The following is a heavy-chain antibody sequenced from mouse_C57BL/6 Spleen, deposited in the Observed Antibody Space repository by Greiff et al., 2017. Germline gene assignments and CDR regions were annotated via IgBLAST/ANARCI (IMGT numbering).Heavy chain of an antibody. CDR3: AREGGNYYAMDY. CDR1: GYAFTNYL. Sequence: QVQLQQSGAELVRPGTSVKVSCKASGYAFTNYLIEWVKQRPGQGLEWIGVINPGSGGTNYNEKFKGKATLTADQSSSTAYMQLSSLTSEDSAVYFCAREGGNYYAMDYWGQGTSVTVSS. CDR2: INPGSGGT. J-gene: IGHJ4*01. V-gene: IGHV1-54*01.